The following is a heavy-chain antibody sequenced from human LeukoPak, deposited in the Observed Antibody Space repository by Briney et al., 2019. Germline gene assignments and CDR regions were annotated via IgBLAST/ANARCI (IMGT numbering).Heavy chain of an antibody. D-gene: IGHD6-13*01. Sequence: GGSLRLSCAASGFTVSSNYMSWVRQAPGKGLEWVPVIYSGGSTYYADSVKGRFTISRDNSKNTLYLQMNSLRAEDTAVYYCARDTIAAAGTFFDYWGQGTLVTVSS. V-gene: IGHV3-53*01. CDR1: GFTVSSNY. CDR3: ARDTIAAAGTFFDY. CDR2: IYSGGST. J-gene: IGHJ4*02.